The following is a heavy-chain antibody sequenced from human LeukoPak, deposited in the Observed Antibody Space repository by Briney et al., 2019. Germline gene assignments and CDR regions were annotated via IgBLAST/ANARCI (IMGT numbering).Heavy chain of an antibody. CDR3: AKGSFGVVITNWFDP. J-gene: IGHJ5*02. Sequence: PGGSLRLSCAASGFTFDDYAMHWVRQAPGKGLEWVSGISWNSGSIVYADSVKGRFTISRDNAKNSLYLQMNSLRAEDTALYYCAKGSFGVVITNWFDPWGQGTLVTVSS. D-gene: IGHD3-3*01. V-gene: IGHV3-9*01. CDR1: GFTFDDYA. CDR2: ISWNSGSI.